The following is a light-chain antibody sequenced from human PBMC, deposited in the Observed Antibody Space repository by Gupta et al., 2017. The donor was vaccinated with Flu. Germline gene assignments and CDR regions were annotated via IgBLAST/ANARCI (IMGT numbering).Light chain of an antibody. J-gene: IGLJ3*02. CDR3: AAGDNSLSEWV. Sequence: KVTMSCSGSSSNIGEKSVSWYQQLPGTAPKLLIFENDKRPSGIPDRFSGSKSGTSATLGITGLQTGDEADYYCAAGDNSLSEWVFGGGTKLTVL. V-gene: IGLV1-51*02. CDR1: SSNIGEKS. CDR2: END.